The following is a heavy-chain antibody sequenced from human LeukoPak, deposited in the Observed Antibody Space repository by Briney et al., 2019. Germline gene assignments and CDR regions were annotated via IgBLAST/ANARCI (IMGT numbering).Heavy chain of an antibody. D-gene: IGHD3-22*01. Sequence: GGSLRLSCAASGFTFSRYWMHWVRQAPGKGLVWVSRINSDGSSTTYADSVKGRFTISRDNARNTLYLQMNSLRAEDTAVYYCARKLEGYDSSDNYQYLDYWGQGTLVTVSS. J-gene: IGHJ4*02. CDR2: INSDGSST. CDR3: ARKLEGYDSSDNYQYLDY. CDR1: GFTFSRYW. V-gene: IGHV3-74*01.